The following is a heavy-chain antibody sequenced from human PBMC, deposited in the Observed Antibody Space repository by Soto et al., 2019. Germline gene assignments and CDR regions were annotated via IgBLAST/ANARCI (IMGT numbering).Heavy chain of an antibody. CDR2: ITSNGGST. V-gene: IGHV3-64*01. Sequence: GGSLRLSCAASGFTFSSYAMHWVRQAPGKGLEYVSAITSNGGSTYYANSVKGRFTISRDNSKNTLYLQMGSLRAEDMAVYYCAKDRGRYCSGGTCHLFDYWGQGIMVTVSS. D-gene: IGHD2-15*01. CDR3: AKDRGRYCSGGTCHLFDY. J-gene: IGHJ4*02. CDR1: GFTFSSYA.